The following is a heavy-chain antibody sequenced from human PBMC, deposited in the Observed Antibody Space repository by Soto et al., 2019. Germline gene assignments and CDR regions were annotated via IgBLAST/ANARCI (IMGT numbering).Heavy chain of an antibody. CDR1: GFAFGSYW. V-gene: IGHV3-74*01. CDR2: ISQDGTIA. Sequence: EVQLVESGGGLVQPGGSLRLSCAASGFAFGSYWMHWVRQAPGKGLVWVSRISQDGTIATQADSVKGRFTISRDNAKNTLYLQMNSLRADDKAVYYCLRDQRHWNEFADQWGQGTLVPVSS. J-gene: IGHJ4*02. CDR3: LRDQRHWNEFADQ. D-gene: IGHD1-1*01.